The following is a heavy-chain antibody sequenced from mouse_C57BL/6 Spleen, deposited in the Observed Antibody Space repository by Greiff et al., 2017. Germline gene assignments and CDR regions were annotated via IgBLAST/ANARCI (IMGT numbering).Heavy chain of an antibody. D-gene: IGHD2-3*01. CDR2: IYPGSGST. V-gene: IGHV1-55*01. J-gene: IGHJ2*01. CDR1: GYTFTSYW. CDR3: ALIYDGYYSFFDY. Sequence: QVQLKQPGAELVKPGASVKMSCKASGYTFTSYWITWVKQRPGQGLECIGDIYPGSGSTNYNEKFKSKATLTVDTSSSTAYMQLSSLTSEDSAVYYCALIYDGYYSFFDYWGQGTTLTVSS.